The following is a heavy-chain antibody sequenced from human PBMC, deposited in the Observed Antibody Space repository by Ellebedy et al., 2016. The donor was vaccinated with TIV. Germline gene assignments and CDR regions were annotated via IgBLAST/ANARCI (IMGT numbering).Heavy chain of an antibody. CDR2: ISAYNGNT. V-gene: IGHV1-18*04. CDR1: GYTFTNYG. J-gene: IGHJ4*02. Sequence: AASVKVSCKASGYTFTNYGISWVRQAPGQGLAWMGWISAYNGNTDYAQKLQGRVTMTTDTSTSTAYMELRSLRSDDTAVYYCARDDYYHSSGYYYFYWGQGTLVTVSS. D-gene: IGHD3-22*01. CDR3: ARDDYYHSSGYYYFY.